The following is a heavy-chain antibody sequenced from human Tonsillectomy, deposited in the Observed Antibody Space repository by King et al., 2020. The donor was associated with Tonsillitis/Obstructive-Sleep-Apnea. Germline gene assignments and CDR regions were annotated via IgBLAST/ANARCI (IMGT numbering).Heavy chain of an antibody. CDR3: ARGESNYGDYSDYYYYYMDV. J-gene: IGHJ6*03. V-gene: IGHV4-34*01. CDR1: GGSFSGYY. CDR2: INHSGST. D-gene: IGHD4-17*01. Sequence: VQLQQWGAGLLKPSETLPLTCAVYGGSFSGYYWSWIRQPPGKGLEWIGEINHSGSTNYNPSLKSRVPISVDTSKNQFSLKLSSVAAADTAVYYCARGESNYGDYSDYYYYYMDVWGKGTTVTVSS.